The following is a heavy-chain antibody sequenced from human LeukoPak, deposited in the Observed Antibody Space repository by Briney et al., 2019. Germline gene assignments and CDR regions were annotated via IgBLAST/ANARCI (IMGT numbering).Heavy chain of an antibody. J-gene: IGHJ4*02. V-gene: IGHV4-59*01. CDR2: IYYSGST. D-gene: IGHD3-10*01. Sequence: SETLSPTCTVSGGSISSYYWSWIRQPPGKGLEWIAYIYYSGSTNYNPSLKSRVTISVDTSKNQFSLKLNSVTAADTAVYYCARGRGDSYFDYWGQGTLVTVSS. CDR3: ARGRGDSYFDY. CDR1: GGSISSYY.